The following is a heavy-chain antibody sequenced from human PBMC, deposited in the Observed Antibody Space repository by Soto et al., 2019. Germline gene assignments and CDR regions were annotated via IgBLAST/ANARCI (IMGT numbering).Heavy chain of an antibody. Sequence: QVLLQESGPGLVMPSGTLSLTCVVSGASISSDEWWNWVRQPPGKGLEWIGEISHSGTIIYNPSLKSRVTISVDESQNHFSLKMTSVTAADTAVYFCARDFKAPNNAWAFDYWGQGALVTVSS. CDR3: ARDFKAPNNAWAFDY. D-gene: IGHD3-16*01. J-gene: IGHJ4*02. CDR2: ISHSGTI. V-gene: IGHV4-4*02. CDR1: GASISSDEW.